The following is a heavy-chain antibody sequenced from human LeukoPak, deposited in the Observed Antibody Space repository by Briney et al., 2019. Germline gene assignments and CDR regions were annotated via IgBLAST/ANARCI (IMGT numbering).Heavy chain of an antibody. J-gene: IGHJ4*02. Sequence: GGSLRLSCAASGFTFSSYAMSWVRQAPGKGLEWVSAISGSGGSTYYADSVKGRFTISRDNSKNTLYLQMNNLRAEDTAVYYCAKGAYYGSGSYHQYYFDYWGQGTLVTVSS. V-gene: IGHV3-23*01. CDR3: AKGAYYGSGSYHQYYFDY. CDR2: ISGSGGST. D-gene: IGHD3-10*01. CDR1: GFTFSSYA.